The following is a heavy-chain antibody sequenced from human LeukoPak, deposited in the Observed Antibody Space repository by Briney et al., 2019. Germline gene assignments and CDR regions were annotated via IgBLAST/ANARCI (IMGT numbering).Heavy chain of an antibody. Sequence: GGSLRLSCAASGFTFSSYGMHWVRQAPGKGLEWVAVIWYDGSNKYYADSVKGRFTISRDNSKNTLYLQMNSLRAEDTAVYYCARNDILTGYPDAFDIWGQGTMVTVSS. V-gene: IGHV3-33*01. J-gene: IGHJ3*02. D-gene: IGHD3-9*01. CDR2: IWYDGSNK. CDR1: GFTFSSYG. CDR3: ARNDILTGYPDAFDI.